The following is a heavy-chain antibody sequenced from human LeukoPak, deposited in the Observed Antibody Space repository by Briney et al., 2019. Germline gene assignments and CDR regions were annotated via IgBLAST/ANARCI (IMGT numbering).Heavy chain of an antibody. CDR3: ASTHRLYYYDSSGYYWLGRYAFDI. D-gene: IGHD3-22*01. CDR1: GGSFSGYY. CDR2: INHSGST. Sequence: SETLSLTCAVYGGSFSGYYWSWIRQPPGKGLEWIGEINHSGSTNYNPSLKSRVTISVDTSKNQFSLKLSSVTAADTAVYYCASTHRLYYYDSSGYYWLGRYAFDIWGQGTMVTVSP. V-gene: IGHV4-34*01. J-gene: IGHJ3*02.